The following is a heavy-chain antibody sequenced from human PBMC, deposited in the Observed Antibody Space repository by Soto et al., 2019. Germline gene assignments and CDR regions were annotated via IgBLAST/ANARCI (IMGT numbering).Heavy chain of an antibody. Sequence: QITLKESGPTLVKPTQTLTLTFTFSGFSLTTRGVAVGWFRQPPGKALEWLALIYWDEDKWYSPTLKSRLTITHYTSKNQVVLTMTHMDPVDTATYYCAHRPRGYAYYFDYGGQGNLVSVSS. D-gene: IGHD5-12*01. CDR3: AHRPRGYAYYFDY. J-gene: IGHJ4*02. CDR2: IYWDEDK. V-gene: IGHV2-5*02. CDR1: GFSLTTRGVA.